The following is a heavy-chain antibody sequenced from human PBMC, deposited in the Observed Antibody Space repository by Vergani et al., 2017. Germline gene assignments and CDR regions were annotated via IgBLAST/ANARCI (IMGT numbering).Heavy chain of an antibody. V-gene: IGHV3-21*01. CDR3: ARERDCSSTSCYVWGNDFDY. Sequence: EVQLVESGGGLVKPGGSLRLSCAASGFTFSSYSMNWVRQAPGKGLEWVSSISSSSSYIYYADSVKGRFTISRDNAKNSLYLQMNSLRAEDTAVYYCARERDCSSTSCYVWGNDFDYWGQGTLVTVSS. CDR2: ISSSSSYI. D-gene: IGHD2-2*01. J-gene: IGHJ4*02. CDR1: GFTFSSYS.